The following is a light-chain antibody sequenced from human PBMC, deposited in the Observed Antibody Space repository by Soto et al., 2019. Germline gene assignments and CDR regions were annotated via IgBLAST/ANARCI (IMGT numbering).Light chain of an antibody. CDR2: DAS. J-gene: IGKJ4*01. Sequence: AIQLTQSPSSLSASVGDRVTITCRASQGISSALAWYQQKPGKAPKLLIYDASSLESGVPSRFSGSGSGTDFTLTISSLQPEDFASYYCQQFNSYPLFGGGTKVEIK. CDR3: QQFNSYPL. CDR1: QGISSA. V-gene: IGKV1-13*02.